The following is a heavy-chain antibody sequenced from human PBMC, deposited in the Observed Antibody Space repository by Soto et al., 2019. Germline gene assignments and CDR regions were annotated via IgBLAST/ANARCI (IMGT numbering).Heavy chain of an antibody. J-gene: IGHJ5*02. CDR3: ATAMYSGGFRWYNWFDP. CDR2: INQDGSEK. Sequence: PGGSLRLSCAASGFTFTRYWMSWVRQAPGKGPEWVANINQDGSEKNYVDSVKGRFIISRDHAKDSLILQMNSLRVEDTAVYYCATAMYSGGFRWYNWFDPWGQGNLVTVSS. V-gene: IGHV3-7*01. CDR1: GFTFTRYW. D-gene: IGHD2-15*01.